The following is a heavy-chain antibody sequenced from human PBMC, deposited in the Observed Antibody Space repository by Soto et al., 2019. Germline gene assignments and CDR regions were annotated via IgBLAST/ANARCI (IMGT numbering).Heavy chain of an antibody. CDR1: GDSVSSNSAA. CDR3: ARDRAGYCSGGSCRYYYYGMDV. Sequence: LSLTCAISGDSVSSNSAAWNWIRQSPSRGLEWLGRTYYRSKWYNDYAVSVKSRITINPDTSKNQFSLQLNSVTPEDTAVYYCARDRAGYCSGGSCRYYYYGMDVWGQGTTVTVSS. D-gene: IGHD2-15*01. J-gene: IGHJ6*02. V-gene: IGHV6-1*01. CDR2: TYYRSKWYN.